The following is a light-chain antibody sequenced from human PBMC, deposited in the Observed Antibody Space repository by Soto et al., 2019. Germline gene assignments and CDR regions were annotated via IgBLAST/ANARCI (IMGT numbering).Light chain of an antibody. J-gene: IGKJ1*01. V-gene: IGKV3-20*01. Sequence: EIVLTQSPGTLSLSPGERATLSCGASQSLSSSQLAWYQQKPGQAPRLLIHGASSRATGISDRFTGSGSGTDFTLTITTLEPEDFAVYYCQQYGSSPRTFGLGTKVDIK. CDR1: QSLSSSQ. CDR3: QQYGSSPRT. CDR2: GAS.